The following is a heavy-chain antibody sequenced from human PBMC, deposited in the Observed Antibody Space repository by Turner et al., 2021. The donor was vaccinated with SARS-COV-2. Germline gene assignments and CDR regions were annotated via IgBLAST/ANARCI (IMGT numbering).Heavy chain of an antibody. CDR3: AKQQGLYSNPMYYFDY. D-gene: IGHD4-4*01. Sequence: QVQLVESGGGVVQPGRSLRLPCAASGFTFSSYGVHWVRQAPGKGLEWVAVTSYDGSNKYYADSVKGRFTISRDNSKNTLYLQMNSLRAEDTAVYYCAKQQGLYSNPMYYFDYWGQGTLVTVSS. CDR2: TSYDGSNK. J-gene: IGHJ4*02. V-gene: IGHV3-30*18. CDR1: GFTFSSYG.